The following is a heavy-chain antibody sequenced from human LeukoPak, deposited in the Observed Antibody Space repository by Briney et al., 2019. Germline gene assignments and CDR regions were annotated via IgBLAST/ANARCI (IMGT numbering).Heavy chain of an antibody. CDR2: ISAYNGKR. V-gene: IGHV1-18*01. Sequence: ASVKVSCKASGYTFTSFGISWVRQAPGQGLEWMGWISAYNGKRNYAQKFQGRVTMTTDTSTSTAYMELRSLRSDDTAVYYCARDSVACISNSCYLPDYWGQGTLVTVSS. CDR3: ARDSVACISNSCYLPDY. D-gene: IGHD2-2*01. J-gene: IGHJ4*02. CDR1: GYTFTSFG.